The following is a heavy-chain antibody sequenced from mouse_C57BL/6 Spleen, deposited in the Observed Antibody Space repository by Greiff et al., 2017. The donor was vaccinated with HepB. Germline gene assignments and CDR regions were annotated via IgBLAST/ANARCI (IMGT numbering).Heavy chain of an antibody. CDR1: GFTFSSYA. CDR3: ARSYYSNFYYFDY. D-gene: IGHD2-5*01. V-gene: IGHV5-4*03. Sequence: EVNVVESGGGLVKPGGSLNLSCAASGFTFSSYAMSWVRQTPEKRLEWVATISDGGSYTYYPDNVKGRFTISRDNAKNNLYLQMSHLKSEDTAMYYCARSYYSNFYYFDYWGQGTTLTVSS. CDR2: ISDGGSYT. J-gene: IGHJ2*01.